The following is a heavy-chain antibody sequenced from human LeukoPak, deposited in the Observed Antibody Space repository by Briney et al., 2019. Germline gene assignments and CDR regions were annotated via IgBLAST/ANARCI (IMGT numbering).Heavy chain of an antibody. J-gene: IGHJ5*02. V-gene: IGHV4-31*03. CDR2: IYYSGST. Sequence: SETLSLTCTVSGGSISSGGYYWSWIRQHPGKGLEWIGYIYYSGSTYYNPSLKSRVTISVDTSKNQFSLKLSSVTAADTAVYYCARGWKSCSSTSCYRAFDPWGQGTLVTVFS. CDR1: GGSISSGGYY. D-gene: IGHD2-2*02. CDR3: ARGWKSCSSTSCYRAFDP.